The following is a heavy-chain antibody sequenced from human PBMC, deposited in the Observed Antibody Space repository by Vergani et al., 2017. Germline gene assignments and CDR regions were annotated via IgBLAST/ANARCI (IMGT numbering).Heavy chain of an antibody. J-gene: IGHJ1*01. V-gene: IGHV3-11*01. CDR2: ISGSGHTK. D-gene: IGHD3-22*01. CDR1: GFTFSDYY. Sequence: QVQLVESGGGLVKPGGSLRLSCAASGFTFSDYYMTWIRQAPGKGLEWISYISGSGHTKYYADSVKGRFAISRDNAKNSLYLQMNSLRAEDMALYYCAKDSGYYYDSSGYATGYFQHWGQGTLVTVSS. CDR3: AKDSGYYYDSSGYATGYFQH.